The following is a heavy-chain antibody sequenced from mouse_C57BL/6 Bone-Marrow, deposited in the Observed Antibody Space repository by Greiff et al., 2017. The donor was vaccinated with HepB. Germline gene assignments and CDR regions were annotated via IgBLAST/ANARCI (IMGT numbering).Heavy chain of an antibody. CDR2: IDPSDSYT. D-gene: IGHD1-1*01. J-gene: IGHJ3*01. V-gene: IGHV1-69*01. Sequence: VQLQQPGAELVMPGASVKLSCKASGYTFTSYWMHWVKQRPGQGLEWIGEIDPSDSYTNYNQKFKGKSTLTVDKSSSTAYMQLSSLTSEDSAVYYCARSYYYGSSFAWFAYWGQGTRVTVSA. CDR3: ARSYYYGSSFAWFAY. CDR1: GYTFTSYW.